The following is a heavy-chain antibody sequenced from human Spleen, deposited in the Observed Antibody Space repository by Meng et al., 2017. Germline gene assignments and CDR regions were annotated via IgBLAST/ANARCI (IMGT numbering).Heavy chain of an antibody. CDR3: AKDLIYYYGSGVNAFDI. J-gene: IGHJ3*02. V-gene: IGHV3-23*01. D-gene: IGHD3-10*01. CDR2: ISGSGGST. CDR1: GFTFSSYA. Sequence: GESLKISCAASGFTFSSYAMSWVRQAPGKGLEWVSAISGSGGSTYYADSVKGRFTISRDNSKNTLYLQMNILRAEDTAVYYCAKDLIYYYGSGVNAFDIWGQGTMVTVSS.